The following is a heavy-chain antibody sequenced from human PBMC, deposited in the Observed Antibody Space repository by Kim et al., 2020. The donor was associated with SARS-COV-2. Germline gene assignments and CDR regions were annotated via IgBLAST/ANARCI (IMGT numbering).Heavy chain of an antibody. CDR3: ARGIRVIAARPAIPVDN. V-gene: IGHV3-33*03. D-gene: IGHD6-6*01. CDR1: GFTFSDYG. Sequence: GGSLRLSCAASGFTFSDYGMHWVRQAPGKGLEWVAVIWFDGSDKYYADSVKGRFTISRDNSKNTLYLQMNSLRGEDTAVYYCARGIRVIAARPAIPVDNWGQGTLVTVSS. CDR2: IWFDGSDK. J-gene: IGHJ4*02.